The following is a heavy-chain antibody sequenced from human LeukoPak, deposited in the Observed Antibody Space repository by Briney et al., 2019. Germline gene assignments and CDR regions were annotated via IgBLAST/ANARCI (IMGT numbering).Heavy chain of an antibody. D-gene: IGHD3-10*01. J-gene: IGHJ4*02. Sequence: GGSLRLSCAASGFTVSSNYMSWVRQAPGKGLEWVSVIYSGGSTYYADSVKGRFIISRDNSKNTLYLQMNSLRAEDTAVYYCASKTAITMVRGAVSLFRDYWGQGTLVTVSS. CDR3: ASKTAITMVRGAVSLFRDY. CDR1: GFTVSSNY. CDR2: IYSGGST. V-gene: IGHV3-53*01.